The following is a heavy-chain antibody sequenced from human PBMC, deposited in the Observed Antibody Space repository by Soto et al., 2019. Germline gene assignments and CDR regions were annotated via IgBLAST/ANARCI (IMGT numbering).Heavy chain of an antibody. CDR1: GYTFTSYG. Sequence: QVQVVQSGAEVKKPGASVKVSCKASGYTFTSYGISWVRQAPGQGLEWMGWINAYNGNTKYAQKLQDRVTMTTDTPPSTAYMELRSLRSDDTAVYYCARDLGGGISAPWGQGTLVTVSS. J-gene: IGHJ5*02. CDR2: INAYNGNT. CDR3: ARDLGGGISAP. D-gene: IGHD6-13*01. V-gene: IGHV1-18*01.